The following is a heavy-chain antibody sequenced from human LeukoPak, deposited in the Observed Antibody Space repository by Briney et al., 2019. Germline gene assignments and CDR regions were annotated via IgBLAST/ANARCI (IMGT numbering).Heavy chain of an antibody. D-gene: IGHD4-17*01. CDR1: GYTFTSYY. Sequence: ASVKVSCKASGYTFTSYYMHWVRQAPGQELEWMGIINPSGGSTSYAQKFQGRVTMTRDTSTSTVYMELSSLRSEDTAVYYCARGGPINDYGDYSDAFDIWGQGTMVTVSS. J-gene: IGHJ3*02. CDR2: INPSGGST. CDR3: ARGGPINDYGDYSDAFDI. V-gene: IGHV1-46*01.